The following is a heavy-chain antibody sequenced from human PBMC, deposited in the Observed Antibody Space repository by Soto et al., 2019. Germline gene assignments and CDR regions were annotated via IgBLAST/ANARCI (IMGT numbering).Heavy chain of an antibody. V-gene: IGHV3-23*01. J-gene: IGHJ4*02. CDR1: GFSFSTYA. CDR3: AHHQRTTARQLGYFDY. Sequence: EVQLLESGGGLVQPGGSLRVSCAASGFSFSTYAMSWVRQAPGKGPEWVSAVGGSGTNTYYADSVKGRFTISRDNSKNTLYLEMNSLRAEDTAVYYCAHHQRTTARQLGYFDYWGQGTLVTVSS. D-gene: IGHD6-6*01. CDR2: VGGSGTNT.